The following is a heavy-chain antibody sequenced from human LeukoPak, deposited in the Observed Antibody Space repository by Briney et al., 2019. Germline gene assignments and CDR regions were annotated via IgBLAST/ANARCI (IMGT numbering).Heavy chain of an antibody. V-gene: IGHV4-61*02. Sequence: SETLSLTCTVSGGSLSSGSYYWSWIRQPAGKGLEWIARIYTSGSTNYNPSLKSRVTISVDTSKNQFSLKLSSVTAADTAVYYCARESSIVVVPAAIPRAFDIWGQGTMVTVSS. CDR3: ARESSIVVVPAAIPRAFDI. J-gene: IGHJ3*02. CDR1: GGSLSSGSYY. D-gene: IGHD2-2*02. CDR2: IYTSGST.